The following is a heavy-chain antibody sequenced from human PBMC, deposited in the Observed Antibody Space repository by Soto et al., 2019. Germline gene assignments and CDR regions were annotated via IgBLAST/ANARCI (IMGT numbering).Heavy chain of an antibody. CDR3: ATDLAYALPDY. D-gene: IGHD2-2*01. CDR1: GYTFTSYA. Sequence: QVQLVQSGAEEKKPGASVKVSCKASGYTFTSYAMHWVRQAPGQRLEWMGWINAGNGNTKYSQKFQGRVTITRDTSASTAYMELSRLRSEGTAVYYCATDLAYALPDYWGQGTLVTVSS. CDR2: INAGNGNT. V-gene: IGHV1-3*05. J-gene: IGHJ4*02.